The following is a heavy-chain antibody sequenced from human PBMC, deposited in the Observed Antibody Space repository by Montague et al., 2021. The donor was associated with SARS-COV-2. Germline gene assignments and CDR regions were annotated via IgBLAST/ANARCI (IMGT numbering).Heavy chain of an antibody. J-gene: IGHJ5*01. Sequence: SLRLSCAASGFSFSRYAMSWVRQAPGKGLEWVSGISGASVRIYYSDSVKGLFTISRDNSKNTLDVQMNSLRAEDTAVYYCVKVRDSGYDYPNGFDSWGQGTLVTVSS. CDR3: VKVRDSGYDYPNGFDS. CDR1: GFSFSRYA. D-gene: IGHD5-12*01. CDR2: ISGASVRI. V-gene: IGHV3-23*01.